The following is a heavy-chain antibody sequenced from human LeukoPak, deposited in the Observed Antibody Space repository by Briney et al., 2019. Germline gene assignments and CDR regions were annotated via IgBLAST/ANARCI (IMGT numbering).Heavy chain of an antibody. J-gene: IGHJ4*02. V-gene: IGHV1-46*01. CDR3: AREVASGSYSDY. Sequence: GASVKVSFKASGYTFTSYYMHWVRQAPGQGLEWMGIINPSGGSTSYAQKFQGRVTMTRDMSTSTVYMELSSLRSEDTAVYYCAREVASGSYSDYWGQGTLVTVSS. D-gene: IGHD1-26*01. CDR1: GYTFTSYY. CDR2: INPSGGST.